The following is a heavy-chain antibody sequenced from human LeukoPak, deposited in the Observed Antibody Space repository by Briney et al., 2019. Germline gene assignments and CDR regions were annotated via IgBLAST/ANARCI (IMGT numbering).Heavy chain of an antibody. Sequence: PGGSLRLSCEASGFTFGSHAMYWVRQAPGKGLEGVAGIFGRGGSPHYADPVKGRFTISRDTSRDTVYMQISSLRAEDTAVSYCGKTTVGSSSGQKHAWPVDYWGQGTLVTVSS. CDR3: GKTTVGSSSGQKHAWPVDY. CDR1: GFTFGSHA. J-gene: IGHJ4*02. CDR2: IFGRGGSP. V-gene: IGHV3-23*01. D-gene: IGHD6-19*01.